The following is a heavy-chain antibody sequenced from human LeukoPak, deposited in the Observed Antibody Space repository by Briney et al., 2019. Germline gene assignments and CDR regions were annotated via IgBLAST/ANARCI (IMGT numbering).Heavy chain of an antibody. CDR3: ARAGTRYTSSWYAPDY. CDR2: INAGNGNT. D-gene: IGHD6-13*01. Sequence: ASVKVSCKASGYTFTSYAMHWVRQAPGQRLEWMGWINAGNGNTKYSQEFQGRVTMTRDTSISTAYMELSRLRSDDAAVFYCARAGTRYTSSWYAPDYWGQGTLVTVSS. V-gene: IGHV1-3*01. J-gene: IGHJ4*02. CDR1: GYTFTSYA.